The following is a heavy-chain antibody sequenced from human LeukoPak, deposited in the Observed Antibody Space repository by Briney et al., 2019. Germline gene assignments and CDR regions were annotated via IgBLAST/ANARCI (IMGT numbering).Heavy chain of an antibody. CDR3: ARESVGATSDY. J-gene: IGHJ4*02. CDR1: GFTFSSYA. CDR2: ISYDGSNK. D-gene: IGHD1-26*01. Sequence: PGGSLRLSCAASGFTFSSYAMHWVRQAPGKGLEWVAVISYDGSNKYYADSVKGRFTISRDNSKNTLYLQMNSLRAEDTAVYYCARESVGATSDYWGQGTLVTVSS. V-gene: IGHV3-30-3*01.